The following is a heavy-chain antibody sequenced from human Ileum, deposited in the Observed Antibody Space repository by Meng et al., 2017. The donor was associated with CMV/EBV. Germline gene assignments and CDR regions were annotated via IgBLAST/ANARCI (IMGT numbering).Heavy chain of an antibody. CDR2: ISSNGGST. Sequence: GESLKISCAASGFTFSTYVMHWVRQAPGKGLEYVSGISSNGGSTYYADSVKGRFIISRDNSKNTLYLQMGGLRAEDMAVYYCARVSGCSTSSCFQGWYYFDYWGQGTLVTVSS. CDR3: ARVSGCSTSSCFQGWYYFDY. CDR1: GFTFSTYV. D-gene: IGHD2-2*01. J-gene: IGHJ4*02. V-gene: IGHV3-64*02.